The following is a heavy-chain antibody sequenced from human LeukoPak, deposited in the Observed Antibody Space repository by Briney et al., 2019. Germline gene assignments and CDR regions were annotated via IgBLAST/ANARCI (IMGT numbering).Heavy chain of an antibody. CDR1: GYSFTSYW. Sequence: GESLNISSKGSGYSFTSYWIGLVRPMPGKGLEWIGIIYPGGSDTRYSPSFQGQVTISADKSISTAYLQWSSLKASDIAMYYCARHENHAYYYGSGSYYNIDYWGQGTLVTVSS. J-gene: IGHJ4*02. CDR2: IYPGGSDT. CDR3: ARHENHAYYYGSGSYYNIDY. D-gene: IGHD3-10*01. V-gene: IGHV5-51*01.